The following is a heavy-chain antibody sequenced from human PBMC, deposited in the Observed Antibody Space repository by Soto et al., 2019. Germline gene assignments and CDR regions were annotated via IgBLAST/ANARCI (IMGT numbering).Heavy chain of an antibody. Sequence: QVQLQESGPGLVKPSETLSLTCTVSGGSVSSGSYYWSWIRQPPGKGLEWIGYIYYSGSTNYNPSLKSRVTISVDTSKNQFSLKLSSVTAADTAVYYCARERGYTAMADYWGQGTLVTVSS. CDR3: ARERGYTAMADY. CDR2: IYYSGST. CDR1: GGSVSSGSYY. J-gene: IGHJ4*02. V-gene: IGHV4-61*01. D-gene: IGHD5-18*01.